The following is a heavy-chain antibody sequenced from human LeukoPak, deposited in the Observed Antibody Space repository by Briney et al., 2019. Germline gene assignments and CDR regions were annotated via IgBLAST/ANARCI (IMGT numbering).Heavy chain of an antibody. D-gene: IGHD5-24*01. CDR2: ISGSGGDT. CDR1: GFTFTSYA. V-gene: IGHV3-23*01. J-gene: IGHJ4*02. Sequence: PGGSLRLSCAASGFTFTSYAMSWVRQAPGKGLEWVSAISGSGGDTYYADSVKGRFTISRDNSKNTVHLQMNSLRAEDTAVYYCAKVRWLQNYYLDYWGQGTLVTVSS. CDR3: AKVRWLQNYYLDY.